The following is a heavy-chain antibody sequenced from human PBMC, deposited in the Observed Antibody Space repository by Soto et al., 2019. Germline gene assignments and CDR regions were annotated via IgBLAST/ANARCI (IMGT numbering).Heavy chain of an antibody. CDR2: ISGSGGST. Sequence: EVQLLESGGGLVQPGGSLRLSCAASGFTFSGYAMSWVRQAPGKGLEWVSAISGSGGSTYYADSVKGRFTISRDNSKNTLYLQMNSLRAEDTAVYYCAKAHIFGVVPFDYWGQGTLVTVSS. CDR1: GFTFSGYA. V-gene: IGHV3-23*01. CDR3: AKAHIFGVVPFDY. D-gene: IGHD3-3*02. J-gene: IGHJ4*02.